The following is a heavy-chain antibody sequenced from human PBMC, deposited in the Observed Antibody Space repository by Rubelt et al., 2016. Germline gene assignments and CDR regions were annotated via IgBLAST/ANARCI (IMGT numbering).Heavy chain of an antibody. CDR1: GYTFSSYP. CDR2: INAGDGNT. CDR3: ARVKGYWYNSQLYLSVGMDV. D-gene: IGHD1-14*01. J-gene: IGHJ6*02. V-gene: IGHV1-3*01. Sequence: KASGYTFSSYPLHWVRQAPGQRLEWMGRINAGDGNTKYSQKFQDRVPIPRDTSASTAYMELNSLRSEDTAAYYCARVKGYWYNSQLYLSVGMDVWGQGTTVTVSS.